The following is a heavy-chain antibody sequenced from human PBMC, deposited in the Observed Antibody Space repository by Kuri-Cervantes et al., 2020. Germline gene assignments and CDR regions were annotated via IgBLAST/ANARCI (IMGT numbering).Heavy chain of an antibody. CDR1: GFTFSSFG. CDR2: ISYDGSTK. CDR3: AKSDYYGSGRSFDY. V-gene: IGHV3-30*18. Sequence: GGSLRLSCAASGFTFSSFGMHWVRQAPGKGLEWVAVISYDGSTKYYADSVKGRFTISRDNSKTTLYLQMNSLRAEDTAVYYCAKSDYYGSGRSFDYWGQGTLVTVSS. J-gene: IGHJ4*02. D-gene: IGHD3-10*01.